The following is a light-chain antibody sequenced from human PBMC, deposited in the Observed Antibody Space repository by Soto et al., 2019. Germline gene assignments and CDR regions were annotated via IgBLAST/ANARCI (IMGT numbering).Light chain of an antibody. CDR2: DAS. CDR3: HQYNNWTPWT. V-gene: IGKV3-15*01. Sequence: ERVMTQSPGTLWLSPGERASLSYRASRRISNNLAWYQQKPAQAPTLLIYDASTRATGIPARFSGSGSGTEFTLPISSLQSEDFAVYYCHQYNNWTPWTFGQGTKVDI. CDR1: RRISNN. J-gene: IGKJ1*01.